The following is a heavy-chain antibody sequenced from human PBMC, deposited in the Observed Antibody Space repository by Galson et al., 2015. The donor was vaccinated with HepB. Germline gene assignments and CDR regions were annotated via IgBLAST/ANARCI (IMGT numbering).Heavy chain of an antibody. V-gene: IGHV3-15*07. CDR2: IKSTTDGGTS. CDR3: SAAHYDSRRGNSWEGFDM. J-gene: IGHJ3*02. D-gene: IGHD3-3*01. Sequence: SLRLSCAASGFPFTNVWMNWVRQAPGKGLEWVGRIKSTTDGGTSEYAAHVQDRFSISRDDSTNTVDLQMNSLKNDDTAVYYCSAAHYDSRRGNSWEGFDMWWQGTKVTVS. CDR1: GFPFTNVW.